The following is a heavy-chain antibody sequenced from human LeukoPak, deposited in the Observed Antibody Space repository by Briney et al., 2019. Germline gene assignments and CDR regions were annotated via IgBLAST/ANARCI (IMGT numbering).Heavy chain of an antibody. D-gene: IGHD2-2*01. J-gene: IGHJ4*02. Sequence: SETLSLTCAVYGGSFSGYYWSWIRQPPGKGLEWIGEINHSGSTNYNPSLKSRVTISVDTSKNQFSLELSSVTAADTAVYYCARGNPPPAAPAGNYFDYWGQGTLVTVSS. CDR1: GGSFSGYY. V-gene: IGHV4-34*01. CDR3: ARGNPPPAAPAGNYFDY. CDR2: INHSGST.